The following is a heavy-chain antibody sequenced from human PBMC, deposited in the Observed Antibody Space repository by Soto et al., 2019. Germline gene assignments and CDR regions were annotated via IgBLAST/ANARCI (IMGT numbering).Heavy chain of an antibody. Sequence: QVQLQESGPGLVKPSQTLSLTCTVSGGSISSGGYYWSWIRQHPGKGLEWIGYIYYSGSTYYNPSLKSRVTISVDTSKNQFSLKLSSVTTADTAVYYCARIHCSGGSCYLDYWGQGTLATVSS. CDR1: GGSISSGGYY. D-gene: IGHD2-15*01. CDR3: ARIHCSGGSCYLDY. CDR2: IYYSGST. J-gene: IGHJ4*02. V-gene: IGHV4-31*03.